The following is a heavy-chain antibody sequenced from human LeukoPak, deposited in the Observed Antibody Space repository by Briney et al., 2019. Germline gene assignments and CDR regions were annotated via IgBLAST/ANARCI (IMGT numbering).Heavy chain of an antibody. CDR1: GDSLSGFY. V-gene: IGHV4-59*01. J-gene: IGHJ2*01. CDR3: ARLGRDGYTHWYFDL. Sequence: SETLSLTCTVSGDSLSGFYWSWIRQPPGKGLECIGSIYFSGSTNYNPSLKSRVTMSVDTSENQSSLWLSSVTAADTAVYYCARLGRDGYTHWYFDLWGRGALVAVSS. D-gene: IGHD5-24*01. CDR2: IYFSGST.